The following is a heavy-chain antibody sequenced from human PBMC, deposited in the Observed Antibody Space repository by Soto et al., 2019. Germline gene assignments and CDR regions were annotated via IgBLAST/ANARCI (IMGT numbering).Heavy chain of an antibody. Sequence: QVQLVESGGGVVQPGRSLRLSCAASGFTFSSYAMHRVRRAPGKGLEWVAAISHDGRNEFHADSVKGRFTVSRDNSNNILYLQMDSLRPDATALFYCARLDKFSGCWSWGQGTVVTVSS. D-gene: IGHD6-19*01. CDR1: GFTFSSYA. CDR2: ISHDGRNE. CDR3: ARLDKFSGCWS. J-gene: IGHJ4*02. V-gene: IGHV3-30*14.